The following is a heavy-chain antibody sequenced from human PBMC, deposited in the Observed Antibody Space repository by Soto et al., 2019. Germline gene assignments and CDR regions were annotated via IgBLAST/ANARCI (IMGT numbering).Heavy chain of an antibody. CDR2: IKSKTDGGTT. Sequence: GGSLRLSCAASGFTFSNAWMSWVRQAPGKGLEWVGRIKSKTDGGTTDYAAPVKGRFTISRDDSKNTLYLQMNSLKTEDTAVYYCTTDRSRKYDILTGYDYWGQGTLVTVSS. J-gene: IGHJ4*02. V-gene: IGHV3-15*01. CDR3: TTDRSRKYDILTGYDY. CDR1: GFTFSNAW. D-gene: IGHD3-9*01.